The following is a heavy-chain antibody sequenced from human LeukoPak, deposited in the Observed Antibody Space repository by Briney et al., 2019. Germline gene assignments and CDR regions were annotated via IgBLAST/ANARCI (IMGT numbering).Heavy chain of an antibody. CDR1: GGSFSGYY. CDR2: IYTNGSI. J-gene: IGHJ3*02. D-gene: IGHD2-15*01. V-gene: IGHV4-4*07. CDR3: ARDRGGWAFDI. Sequence: SETLSLTCAVYGGSFSGYYWSWIRQPAGKGLEWIGHIYTNGSIKYKSSLKSRVTMSVDTTKNQLSLKLSSVTAADTAVYYCARDRGGWAFDIWGQGTMVTVSS.